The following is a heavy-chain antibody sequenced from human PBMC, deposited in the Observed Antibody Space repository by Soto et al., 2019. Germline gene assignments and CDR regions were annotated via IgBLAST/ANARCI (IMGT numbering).Heavy chain of an antibody. V-gene: IGHV1-69*02. D-gene: IGHD3-10*01. J-gene: IGHJ4*02. CDR1: GDTFNCYT. CDR2: FNPILSFS. Sequence: QVQLVQSGAEVKKPGSSVKVSCKASGDTFNCYTINWVRQAPGLGLEWMGRFNPILSFSNSALKFQGRVTLTADKSTSTAYMVLGRLRSEGTGIYYCATSFGSGSRAIDYWGQGAMVTVS. CDR3: ATSFGSGSRAIDY.